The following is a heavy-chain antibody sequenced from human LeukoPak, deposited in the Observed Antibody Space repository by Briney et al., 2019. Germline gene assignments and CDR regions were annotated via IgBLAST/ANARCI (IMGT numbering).Heavy chain of an antibody. V-gene: IGHV1-69*13. J-gene: IGHJ4*02. CDR1: GGTFSRYA. Sequence: SVKVSCKASGGTFSRYAISWVRQAPGQGLEWMGGIIPMFGIANYAQKFQGRVTITADESTSTAYMELSSLRSEDTAVYYCARDRPYTGGCRGFDYWGQGTLVTLS. CDR2: IIPMFGIA. D-gene: IGHD6-19*01. CDR3: ARDRPYTGGCRGFDY.